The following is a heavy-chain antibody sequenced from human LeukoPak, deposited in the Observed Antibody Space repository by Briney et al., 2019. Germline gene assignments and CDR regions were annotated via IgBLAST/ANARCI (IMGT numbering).Heavy chain of an antibody. D-gene: IGHD6-19*01. J-gene: IGHJ4*02. CDR2: IKQDGSEK. CDR1: GFTFSSYW. CDR3: ARSIAVAASGPFDY. Sequence: GGSLRLSCAASGFTFSSYWMSWVRQAPGKGLEWVASIKQDGSEKYYVDSVKGRFTISRDNAKNSLYLQMNSLRAEDTAVYYCARSIAVAASGPFDYWGQGTLVAVSS. V-gene: IGHV3-7*01.